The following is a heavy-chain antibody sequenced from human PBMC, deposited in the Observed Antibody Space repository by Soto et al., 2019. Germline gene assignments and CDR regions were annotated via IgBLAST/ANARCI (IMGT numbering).Heavy chain of an antibody. Sequence: QVQLVQSGAEVKKPGSSVKVSCKASGVTFSDNTISWVRQAPGQGLEWMGGIIPVLAPANYAQKFLGRVTIRADESTTTVYMELRYLNSEDTAVYYCARAFSSGTYYLHAFDIWGQGTLVTVSS. CDR2: IIPVLAPA. V-gene: IGHV1-69*01. D-gene: IGHD3-10*01. J-gene: IGHJ3*02. CDR3: ARAFSSGTYYLHAFDI. CDR1: GVTFSDNT.